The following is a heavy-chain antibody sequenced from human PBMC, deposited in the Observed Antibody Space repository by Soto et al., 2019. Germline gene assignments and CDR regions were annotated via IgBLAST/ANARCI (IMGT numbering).Heavy chain of an antibody. CDR2: IYYSGST. CDR3: ASPRIAFYNWFGP. Sequence: QLQLQESGPGLVKPSETLSLTCTVSGGSISSSSYYWGWIRQPPGKGLEWIGSIYYSGSTYYNPSLARRVTLAVDTSTHQVSLRRCIVTAAHTAVYYCASPRIAFYNWFGPWGEGTLVTVSS. D-gene: IGHD3-3*02. CDR1: GGSISSSSYY. J-gene: IGHJ5*02. V-gene: IGHV4-39*01.